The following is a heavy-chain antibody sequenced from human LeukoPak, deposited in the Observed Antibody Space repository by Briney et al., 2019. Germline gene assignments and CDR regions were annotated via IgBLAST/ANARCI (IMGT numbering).Heavy chain of an antibody. V-gene: IGHV4-34*01. CDR3: ARLRYSDWLADY. D-gene: IGHD3-9*01. J-gene: IGHJ4*02. CDR1: GGSFSGYY. CDR2: INHSGST. Sequence: PSETLSLTCAVYGGSFSGYYWSWIRQPPGKGLEWIGEINHSGSTNYNPSLKSRVTISVDTSKNQFSLKLSSVTAADTAVYYCARLRYSDWLADYWGQGTLVTVSS.